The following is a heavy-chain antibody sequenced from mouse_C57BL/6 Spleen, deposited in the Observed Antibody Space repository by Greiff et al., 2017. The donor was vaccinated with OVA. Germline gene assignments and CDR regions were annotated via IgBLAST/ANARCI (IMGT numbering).Heavy chain of an antibody. V-gene: IGHV1-69*01. CDR3: ARSDYGSSYNYAMDY. J-gene: IGHJ4*01. D-gene: IGHD1-1*01. Sequence: VQLQQPGAELVMPGASVKLSCKASGYTFTSYWMHWVKQRPGQGLEWIGEIDPSDSYTNYNQKFKGKSTLTVDKSSSTAYMQLSSLTSEDSAVYSCARSDYGSSYNYAMDYWGQGTSVTVSS. CDR1: GYTFTSYW. CDR2: IDPSDSYT.